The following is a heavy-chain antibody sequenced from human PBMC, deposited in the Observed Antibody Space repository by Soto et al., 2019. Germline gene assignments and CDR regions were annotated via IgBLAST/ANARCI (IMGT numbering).Heavy chain of an antibody. CDR1: EFIFSNYA. CDR3: ARGRASTTFYALDV. J-gene: IGHJ6*02. D-gene: IGHD2-2*01. Sequence: GGSLRLSCAASEFIFSNYAMHWVRQAPGKGLEWVALISYDGTNKYYADSVKGRFIISRDNSKNTLYLQMNSLRAEDTAVYYCARGRASTTFYALDVWGQGTTVTVPS. CDR2: ISYDGTNK. V-gene: IGHV3-30-3*01.